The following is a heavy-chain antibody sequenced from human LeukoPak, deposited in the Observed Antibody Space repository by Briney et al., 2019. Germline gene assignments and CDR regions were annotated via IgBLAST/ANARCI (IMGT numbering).Heavy chain of an antibody. J-gene: IGHJ4*02. V-gene: IGHV4-59*08. CDR3: AGIRSTVGWRSFDY. CDR2: SYFTGNP. Sequence: PSETLSLTCTVSGSISSYYWTWIRQSPGKGLEWIGHSYFTGNPNYNPSLKSRVTMSVDTPKNQFSLELTSVTAADTAVYYCAGIRSTVGWRSFDYWGQGILVTVSS. D-gene: IGHD4-23*01. CDR1: GSISSYY.